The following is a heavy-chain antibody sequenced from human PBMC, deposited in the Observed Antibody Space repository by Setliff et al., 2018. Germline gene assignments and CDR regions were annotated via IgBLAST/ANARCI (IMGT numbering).Heavy chain of an antibody. V-gene: IGHV4-61*09. D-gene: IGHD3-10*01. CDR3: ARGSEYYYGSGTIDS. CDR2: IFSKGST. Sequence: SETLSLTCTVSGGSISSGNYYWSWIRQPAGKAPEWIGHIFSKGSTNYNPALKSRVTISKDTSKNQFSLRLNSVSAADTAVYYCARGSEYYYGSGTIDSWGQGTLVTVSS. J-gene: IGHJ4*02. CDR1: GGSISSGNYY.